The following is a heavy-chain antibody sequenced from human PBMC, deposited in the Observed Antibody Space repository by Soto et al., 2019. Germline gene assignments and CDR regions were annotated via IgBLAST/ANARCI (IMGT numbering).Heavy chain of an antibody. J-gene: IGHJ6*02. CDR3: ARDQYDFRSGSYYYAMEV. CDR1: GGSISSYY. V-gene: IGHV4-4*07. D-gene: IGHD3-3*01. CDR2: IDTSGTT. Sequence: PSETLSLTCTVSGGSISSYYVSWIRQSAGKGLEWIGRIDTSGTTNYNPSLKGRVTMSVDTSRDQVSLRLRSVTRADTAVYYCARDQYDFRSGSYYYAMEVWGQGTKVTVSS.